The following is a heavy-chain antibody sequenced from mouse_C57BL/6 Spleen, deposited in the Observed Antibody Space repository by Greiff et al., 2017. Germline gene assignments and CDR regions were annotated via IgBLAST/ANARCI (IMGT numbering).Heavy chain of an antibody. J-gene: IGHJ2*01. V-gene: IGHV14-3*01. D-gene: IGHD2-3*01. CDR3: AREDGYYVGDY. Sequence: VKLQESVAELVRPGASVKLSCTASGFNINNTYMHWVKQRPEQGLEWIGRIDPANGNTKYAPKFQGKATITADTSSNTAYLQLSSVTSEDTAIYYCAREDGYYVGDYWGQGTTLTVSS. CDR1: GFNINNTY. CDR2: IDPANGNT.